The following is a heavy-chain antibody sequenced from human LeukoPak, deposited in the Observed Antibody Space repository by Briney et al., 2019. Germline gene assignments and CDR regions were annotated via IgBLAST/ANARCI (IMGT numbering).Heavy chain of an antibody. J-gene: IGHJ6*02. CDR2: IYYSGST. CDR3: ARTRGYSYGHWYYGMDV. Sequence: KPSETLSLTCTVSGGSISGYYWSWIRQPPGKGPEWIGYIYYSGSTNYNPSLKSRVTISVDTSKNQFSLKLSSVTAADTAVYYCARTRGYSYGHWYYGMDVWGQGTTVTVSS. D-gene: IGHD5-18*01. V-gene: IGHV4-59*01. CDR1: GGSISGYY.